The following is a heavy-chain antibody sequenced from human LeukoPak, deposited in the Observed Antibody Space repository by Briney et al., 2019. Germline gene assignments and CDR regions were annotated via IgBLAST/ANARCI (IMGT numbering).Heavy chain of an antibody. CDR2: ISWNSGSI. V-gene: IGHV3-9*01. CDR1: GFIFDDYA. D-gene: IGHD6-19*01. Sequence: GGSLRFSGAASGFIFDDYAMHWVRQAPGKGLKWVSGISWNSGSIGYADSVKGRFTISRDNAKNSLYLQMNSLRTEDAAFYYCAKVGPGYSSGWYENYFDYWGQGTLVTVSS. CDR3: AKVGPGYSSGWYENYFDY. J-gene: IGHJ4*02.